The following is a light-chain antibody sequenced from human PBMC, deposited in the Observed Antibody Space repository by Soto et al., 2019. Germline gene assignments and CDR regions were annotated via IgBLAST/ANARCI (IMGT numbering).Light chain of an antibody. V-gene: IGLV1-40*01. CDR2: GNS. Sequence: QSVLTQPPSVSGAPGQRVTISCTGSSSNIGAGYDVHWYQQLPGTAPKLLIYGNSNRPSGVPDRSSGSKSGTSASLAITGLQAEDEADYYCPSYDSSLSGFYVFGTGTKVTVL. CDR1: SSNIGAGYD. CDR3: PSYDSSLSGFYV. J-gene: IGLJ1*01.